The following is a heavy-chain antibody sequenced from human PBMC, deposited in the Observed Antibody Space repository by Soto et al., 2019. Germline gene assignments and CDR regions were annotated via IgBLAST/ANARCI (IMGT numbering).Heavy chain of an antibody. D-gene: IGHD6-19*01. V-gene: IGHV1-3*01. J-gene: IGHJ6*02. Sequence: GASVKVSCKASGYTFTSYAMHWVRQAPGQRLEWMGWINAGNGNTKYSQKFQGRVTITRDTSASTAYMELSSLRSEDTAVYYCARVSGYSSDPVDYYYGMDVWGQGTTVTVSS. CDR1: GYTFTSYA. CDR2: INAGNGNT. CDR3: ARVSGYSSDPVDYYYGMDV.